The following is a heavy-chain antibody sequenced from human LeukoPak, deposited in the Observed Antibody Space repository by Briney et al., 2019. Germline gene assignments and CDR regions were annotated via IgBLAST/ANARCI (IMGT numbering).Heavy chain of an antibody. J-gene: IGHJ6*03. CDR3: ASMGLNYYYYMDV. D-gene: IGHD4/OR15-4a*01. CDR2: IIPIFGTA. V-gene: IGHV1-69*05. Sequence: GSSVKVSCKASGGTFSSYAISWVRQAPGQGLEWMGGIIPIFGTANYAQKFQGRVTITTDESTSTAYMELSSLRSEDTAMYYCASMGLNYYYYMDVWGKGTTVTVSS. CDR1: GGTFSSYA.